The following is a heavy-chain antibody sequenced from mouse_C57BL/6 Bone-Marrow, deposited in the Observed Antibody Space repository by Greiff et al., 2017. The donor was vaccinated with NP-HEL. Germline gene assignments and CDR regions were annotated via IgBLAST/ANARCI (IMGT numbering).Heavy chain of an antibody. CDR2: IWSGGST. CDR3: ASLRKYYAMDY. J-gene: IGHJ4*01. D-gene: IGHD1-1*01. Sequence: QVQLKESGPGLVQPSQSLSITCTVSGFSLTSYGVHWVRQSPGKGLEWLGVIWSGGSTDYNAAFISRLSISKDNSKSQVFFKMNSLQADDTAIYYCASLRKYYAMDYWGQGTSVTVSS. CDR1: GFSLTSYG. V-gene: IGHV2-2*01.